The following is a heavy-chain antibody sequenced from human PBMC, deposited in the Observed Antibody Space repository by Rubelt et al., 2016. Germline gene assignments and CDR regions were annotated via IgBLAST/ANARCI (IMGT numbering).Heavy chain of an antibody. Sequence: GGSVISNYWSWIRQPPGKRLEWTGSIYYTGTTNYNPSLKSRVTISVNTSKNQFSLKLTSVTAADTAVYYCARLRGGTDYWGQGTLVTVSS. J-gene: IGHJ4*02. CDR1: GGSVISNY. CDR2: IYYTGTT. V-gene: IGHV4-59*08. D-gene: IGHD3-10*01. CDR3: ARLRGGTDY.